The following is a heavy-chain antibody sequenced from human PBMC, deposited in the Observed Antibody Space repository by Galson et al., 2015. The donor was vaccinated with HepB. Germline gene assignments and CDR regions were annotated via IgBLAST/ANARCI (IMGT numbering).Heavy chain of an antibody. J-gene: IGHJ3*02. D-gene: IGHD6-19*01. V-gene: IGHV3-33*01. CDR1: GFTFSSYG. Sequence: SLRLSCAASGFTFSSYGMHWVRQAPGKGLEWVAVIWYDGSNKYYADSVKGRFTISRDNSKNTLYLQMNSLRAEDTAVYYCARDSRAGYSSGLDAFDIWGQGTMVTVSS. CDR3: ARDSRAGYSSGLDAFDI. CDR2: IWYDGSNK.